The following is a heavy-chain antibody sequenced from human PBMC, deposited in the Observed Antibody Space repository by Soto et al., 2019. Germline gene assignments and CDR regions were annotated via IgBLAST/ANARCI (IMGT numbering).Heavy chain of an antibody. J-gene: IGHJ6*02. Sequence: ASVKVSCKASGYTFTSYGISWVRQAPGQGLECMGWISAYNGNTNYAQKLQGRVTMTTDTSTSTAYMELRSLRSDDTAVYYCASSKGDTAMVPPHYYYGMDVWGQGTTVTVSS. CDR1: GYTFTSYG. D-gene: IGHD5-18*01. CDR3: ASSKGDTAMVPPHYYYGMDV. CDR2: ISAYNGNT. V-gene: IGHV1-18*01.